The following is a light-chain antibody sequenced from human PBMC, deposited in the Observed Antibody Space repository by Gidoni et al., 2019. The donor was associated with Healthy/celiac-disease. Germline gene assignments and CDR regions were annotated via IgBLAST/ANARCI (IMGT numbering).Light chain of an antibody. CDR2: WAS. CDR3: QQYYSTPRT. Sequence: DIVMTQYPDSLDVSLGERATINCKSSQNVLYSSNNKNYLAWYQQKPGQPPKLLLYWASTRESGVPDRFSGSGSGTDFTLTISSLQAEDVAVYYCQQYYSTPRTFGQGTKVEI. J-gene: IGKJ1*01. V-gene: IGKV4-1*01. CDR1: QNVLYSSNNKNY.